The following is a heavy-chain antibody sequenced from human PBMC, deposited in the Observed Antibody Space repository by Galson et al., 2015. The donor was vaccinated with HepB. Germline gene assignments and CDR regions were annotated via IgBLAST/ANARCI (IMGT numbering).Heavy chain of an antibody. V-gene: IGHV4-39*01. J-gene: IGHJ5*02. D-gene: IGHD2-8*02. CDR2: IYHGGNT. Sequence: TLSLTCTVSGGSVTRSAYYWGWVRQPPGKGLEWIGSIYHGGNTFYSPSLKSRVTISIDTSKNHFSLKLTSVTAADTAVYHCASGGFAVRWFDPWGQGTLVTVSS. CDR1: GGSVTRSAYY. CDR3: ASGGFAVRWFDP.